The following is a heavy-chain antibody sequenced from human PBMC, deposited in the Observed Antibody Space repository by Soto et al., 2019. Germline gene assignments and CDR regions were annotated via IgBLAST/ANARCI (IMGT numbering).Heavy chain of an antibody. D-gene: IGHD6-13*01. CDR2: IWYDGSKK. J-gene: IGHJ3*02. V-gene: IGHV3-33*01. CDR1: GFSFGGFG. CDR3: GRALAGVNDACAM. Sequence: QVQLVESGGGVVQPGKSLRLSCSASGFSFGGFGMHWVRQAPGKGLEWVALIWYDGSKKYYADSVKGRFTISRDNSRKTVYLEMTSLRGEDTAVYYCGRALAGVNDACAMLGQGTNVTVSP.